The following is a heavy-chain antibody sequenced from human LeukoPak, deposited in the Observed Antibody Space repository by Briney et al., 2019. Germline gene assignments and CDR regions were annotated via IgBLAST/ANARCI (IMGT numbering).Heavy chain of an antibody. J-gene: IGHJ4*02. D-gene: IGHD5-24*01. V-gene: IGHV3-23*01. CDR2: ISGTGGTI. CDR3: AKAEMGTTYFDY. CDR1: GFTFSSYA. Sequence: GGSLRLSCAASGFTFSSYATSWVRQAPGKGLEWASAISGTGGTIFYADSAKGRFTISRDNSKNTLYLQVNSLRAEDTALYYCAKAEMGTTYFDYWGQGTLVTVSS.